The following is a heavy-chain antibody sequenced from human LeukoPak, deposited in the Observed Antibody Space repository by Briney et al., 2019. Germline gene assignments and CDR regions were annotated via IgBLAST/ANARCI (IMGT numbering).Heavy chain of an antibody. V-gene: IGHV1-69*13. CDR2: IIPIFGTA. CDR3: ARAGSSGSYHPEGYYYYMDV. Sequence: ASVKVSCKASGGTFSSYAISWVRQAPGQGLEWMGGIIPIFGTANYAQKFQGRATITADESTSTAYMELSSLRSEDTAVYYCARAGSSGSYHPEGYYYYMDVWGKGTTVTVSS. CDR1: GGTFSSYA. J-gene: IGHJ6*03. D-gene: IGHD1-26*01.